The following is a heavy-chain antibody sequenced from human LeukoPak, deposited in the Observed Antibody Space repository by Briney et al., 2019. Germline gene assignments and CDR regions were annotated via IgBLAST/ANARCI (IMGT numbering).Heavy chain of an antibody. V-gene: IGHV3-23*01. CDR1: GFTFSNYA. Sequence: GGPLTLSCAASGFTFSNYAMSWVRQAPGKELEWVSAISGSGGSTYYADSVKGRFTISRDNSKNTLYLQMNSLRAEDTAVYYCAKDLQTVTYYFDYWGQGTLVAVSS. CDR3: AKDLQTVTYYFDY. D-gene: IGHD4-17*01. J-gene: IGHJ4*02. CDR2: ISGSGGST.